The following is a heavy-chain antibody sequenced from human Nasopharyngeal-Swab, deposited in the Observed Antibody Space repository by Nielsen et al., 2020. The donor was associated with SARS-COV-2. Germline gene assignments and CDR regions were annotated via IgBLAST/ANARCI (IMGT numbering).Heavy chain of an antibody. D-gene: IGHD6-13*01. CDR2: IYWDDDK. V-gene: IGHV2-5*02. Sequence: SGPTLVKPTQTLTLTCTFSGFSLSTSGVGVGWIRQPPGKALEWLALIYWDDDKRYSPSLKSRLTITKDTSKNQVVLTMTNMDPVDTATYYCTHRFIAAAGTGWDYWGQGTLVTVSS. CDR1: GFSLSTSGVG. CDR3: THRFIAAAGTGWDY. J-gene: IGHJ4*02.